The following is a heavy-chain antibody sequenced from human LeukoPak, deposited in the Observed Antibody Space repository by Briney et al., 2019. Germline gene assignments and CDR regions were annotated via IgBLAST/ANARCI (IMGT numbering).Heavy chain of an antibody. V-gene: IGHV3-11*01. CDR1: GFTFSDYY. D-gene: IGHD6-13*01. J-gene: IGHJ4*02. CDR2: INSSGSTI. Sequence: GGSLRLSCAASGFTFSDYYMSWIRQAPGKGLEWVSYINSSGSTIYYADSVKGRFTISRDNAKNSLYLQMSSPRAEDTAIYYCAKSGAAAGGYFDCWGQGTLVTVSS. CDR3: AKSGAAAGGYFDC.